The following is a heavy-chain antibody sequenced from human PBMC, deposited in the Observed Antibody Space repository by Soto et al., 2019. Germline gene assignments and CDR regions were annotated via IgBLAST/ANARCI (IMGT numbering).Heavy chain of an antibody. V-gene: IGHV3-30-3*01. D-gene: IGHD3-10*01. Sequence: PGGSLRLSCAASGFTFNTYAMHWVRQAPGKGLEWVAIISYDGSNKYYADSVKGRFTISRDNSKNTLYLQMNNLRAEDTAVYFCAKVSPGSYSLDYWGQGTLVTSPQ. CDR3: AKVSPGSYSLDY. CDR1: GFTFNTYA. CDR2: ISYDGSNK. J-gene: IGHJ4*02.